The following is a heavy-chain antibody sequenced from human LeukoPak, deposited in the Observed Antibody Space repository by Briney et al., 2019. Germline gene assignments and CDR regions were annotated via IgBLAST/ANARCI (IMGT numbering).Heavy chain of an antibody. V-gene: IGHV4-34*01. J-gene: IGHJ6*02. CDR2: INHSGST. CDR3: ARDRIAAAGTPRNYYYGMDV. D-gene: IGHD6-13*01. Sequence: SETLSLTCAVYGGSFSGYYWSWIRQPPGKGLEWIGEINHSGSTNYNPSLKSRVTISVDTSKNQFSLKLSSVTAADTAVYYCARDRIAAAGTPRNYYYGMDVWGQGTTVTVSS. CDR1: GGSFSGYY.